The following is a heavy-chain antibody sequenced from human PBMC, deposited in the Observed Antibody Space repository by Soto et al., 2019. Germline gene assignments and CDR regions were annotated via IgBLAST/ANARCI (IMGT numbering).Heavy chain of an antibody. D-gene: IGHD3-10*01. CDR2: MYNTGST. CDR1: GGSISSYY. V-gene: IGHV4-59*01. CDR3: ATGGGRFNYGMDV. J-gene: IGHJ6*02. Sequence: SETLSLTCTVSGGSISSYYWSWIRQPPGKGLEWIGYMYNTGSTIYNPSLKSRVTISVDTSKNQLSLKLSSVTAADTAVYYCATGGGRFNYGMDVWGQGTTVTVS.